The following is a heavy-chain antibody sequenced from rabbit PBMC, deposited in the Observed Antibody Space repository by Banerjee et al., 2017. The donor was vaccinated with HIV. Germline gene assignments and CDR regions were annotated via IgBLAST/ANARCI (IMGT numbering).Heavy chain of an antibody. CDR1: GIDFSRYYY. CDR2: IDTGSSGST. CDR3: ARDLTGVIGWNLNL. J-gene: IGHJ4*01. D-gene: IGHD1-1*01. Sequence: QQQLVESGGGLVQPEGSLTLTCKASGIDFSRYYYICWVRQAPGKGLEWIACIDTGSSGSTYYASWAKGRFTISKASSTTVTLQMTSLTAADTATYFCARDLTGVIGWNLNLWGPGTLVTVS. V-gene: IGHV1S45*01.